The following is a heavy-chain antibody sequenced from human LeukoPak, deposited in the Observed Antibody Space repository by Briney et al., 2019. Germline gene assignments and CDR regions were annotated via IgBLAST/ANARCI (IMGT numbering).Heavy chain of an antibody. V-gene: IGHV1-8*01. D-gene: IGHD3-3*01. CDR2: MNPNSGNT. Sequence: ASVKVSCKASGYTFTSYDINWVRQAPGQGLEWMGWMNPNSGNTGYAQKFQGRVTMTRNTSISTAYMELSSLRSEDTAVYYCARGPQHSNEYYDFWSGYYICPPDYWGQGTLVTVSS. CDR1: GYTFTSYD. CDR3: ARGPQHSNEYYDFWSGYYICPPDY. J-gene: IGHJ4*02.